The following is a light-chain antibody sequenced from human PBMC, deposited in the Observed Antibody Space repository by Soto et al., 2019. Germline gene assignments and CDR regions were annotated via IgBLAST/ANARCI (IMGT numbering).Light chain of an antibody. CDR2: EVS. CDR3: TSYTSSYTPV. J-gene: IGLJ1*01. V-gene: IGLV2-14*01. CDR1: SSDVGGYNY. Sequence: QSVLTQHAAVSRSPGQAITISCTGTSSDVGGYNYVSWYQQHPGKAPKLMIYEVSNRPSGVSDRFSGSKSGNTASLTISGLQAEDEADYYCTSYTSSYTPVFGTGTRSPS.